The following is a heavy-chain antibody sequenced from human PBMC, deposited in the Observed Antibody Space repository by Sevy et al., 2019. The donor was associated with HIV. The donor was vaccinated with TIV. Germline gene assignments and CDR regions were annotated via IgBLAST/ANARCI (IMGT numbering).Heavy chain of an antibody. CDR2: ISYDEIHK. J-gene: IGHJ4*02. D-gene: IGHD1-26*01. CDR3: ARDLPHLLPWELSRGSDY. CDR1: GFTFSSYA. Sequence: GGSLRLSCEASGFTFSSYAMHWVRQAPGKGLEWVAVISYDEIHKDYADSVKGRFTISRDISKNKLYLQMNSLRAEDTAVYYCARDLPHLLPWELSRGSDYWGQGTLVTVSS. V-gene: IGHV3-30*04.